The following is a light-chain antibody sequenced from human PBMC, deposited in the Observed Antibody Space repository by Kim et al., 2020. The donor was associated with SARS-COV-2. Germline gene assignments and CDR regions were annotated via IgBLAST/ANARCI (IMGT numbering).Light chain of an antibody. CDR1: QSVSSTY. Sequence: SAGEGATLYCRASQSVSSTYLALYQQKPGQAPRLLIYGASSRTTGSPDRFSGSGFGTDFSLTISRLEPEDFAVYYCQQYASSPFSFGGGTKVDIK. V-gene: IGKV3-20*01. CDR2: GAS. CDR3: QQYASSPFS. J-gene: IGKJ4*01.